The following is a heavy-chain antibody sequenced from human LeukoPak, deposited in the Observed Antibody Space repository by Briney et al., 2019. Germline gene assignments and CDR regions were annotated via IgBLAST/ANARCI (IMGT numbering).Heavy chain of an antibody. D-gene: IGHD2-2*01. J-gene: IGHJ4*02. CDR3: ASRLYCSNTRCRNFPFAY. Sequence: GASVKVTCKASGGTFSSYAINWVRQAPGQGLEWMGWIIPIFGTANYAQKFQDRVTITADESPSTAYTELSSLRSEHPAIYYCASRLYCSNTRCRNFPFAYWGQGTLVTVSS. CDR2: IIPIFGTA. V-gene: IGHV1-69*13. CDR1: GGTFSSYA.